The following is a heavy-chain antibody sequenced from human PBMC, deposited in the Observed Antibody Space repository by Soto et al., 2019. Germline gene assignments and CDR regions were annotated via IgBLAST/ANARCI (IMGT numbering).Heavy chain of an antibody. CDR1: GYTFTSYD. V-gene: IGHV1-8*01. CDR3: ATTGHFGSDFDY. D-gene: IGHD3-3*01. Sequence: QVQLVQSGAEVKKPGASVQVSCKASGYTFTSYDINWVRQATGQGLEWMGWMKPNSGNTGYAHKFQGRVTMTRNTSISTAYMELSSLRSEDTAVYYCATTGHFGSDFDYWGQGTLVTVSS. CDR2: MKPNSGNT. J-gene: IGHJ4*02.